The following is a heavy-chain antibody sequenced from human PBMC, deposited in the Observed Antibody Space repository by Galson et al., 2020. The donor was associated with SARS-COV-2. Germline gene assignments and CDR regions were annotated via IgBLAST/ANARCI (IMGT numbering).Heavy chain of an antibody. CDR2: ITYDGSNK. V-gene: IGHV3-30*18. J-gene: IGHJ6*02. CDR1: GFTFSSYG. CDR3: AKELIPLYGMDV. Sequence: GESLKISCAASGFTFSSYGMHWVRQAPGKGLEWVAVITYDGSNKYYADSVKGRFTISRDNSKNTLYLQMNSLRAEDTAVYYCAKELIPLYGMDVLCQGTTVTVSS.